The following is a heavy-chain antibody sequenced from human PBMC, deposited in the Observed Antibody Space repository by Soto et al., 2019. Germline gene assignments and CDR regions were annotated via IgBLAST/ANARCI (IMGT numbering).Heavy chain of an antibody. Sequence: ASVKVSCKASGYTFTTYYIHWVRQAPGQGLEWMGMFNPSDDTTAYAQRFQGRVTMTRDTSTSTVYMELSSLRSDDTAVYYCARGTIWFGGLSGSFDYWG. CDR2: FNPSDDTT. CDR1: GYTFTTYY. J-gene: IGHJ4*01. CDR3: ARGTIWFGGLSGSFDY. D-gene: IGHD3-10*01. V-gene: IGHV1-46*01.